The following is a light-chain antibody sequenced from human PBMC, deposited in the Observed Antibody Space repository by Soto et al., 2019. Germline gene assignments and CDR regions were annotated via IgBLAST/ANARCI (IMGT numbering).Light chain of an antibody. Sequence: QSALPQPASVSGSPGQSITISCTGTSSDVGGFNYVSWYQHYPGEALKLLIYEVSNRPSGVSSRFSGSKSGNTASLTISGLQADDEGDYYCSSFTTSNTWVFGGGTKLTVL. J-gene: IGLJ3*02. CDR1: SSDVGGFNY. V-gene: IGLV2-14*01. CDR2: EVS. CDR3: SSFTTSNTWV.